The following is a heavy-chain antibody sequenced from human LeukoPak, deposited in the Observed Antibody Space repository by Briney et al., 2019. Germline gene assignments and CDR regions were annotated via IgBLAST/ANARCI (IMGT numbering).Heavy chain of an antibody. D-gene: IGHD1-1*01. CDR2: ISGSSGYT. V-gene: IGHV3-11*06. Sequence: GGSLRLSCAASGFTFSDYYMSWVRQAPGKGLEWVSCISGSSGYTKYADSVKGRFTISRDNAKNSLYLQVNSLRAEDTAVYYCARGTGTTAYFDYWGQGTPVTVSS. CDR3: ARGTGTTAYFDY. J-gene: IGHJ4*02. CDR1: GFTFSDYY.